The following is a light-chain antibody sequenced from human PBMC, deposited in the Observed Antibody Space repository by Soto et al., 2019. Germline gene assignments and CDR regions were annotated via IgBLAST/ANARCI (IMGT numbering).Light chain of an antibody. CDR3: QQYRGSSPT. V-gene: IGKV1-5*03. J-gene: IGKJ1*01. Sequence: DIQLNQSPSTLSGSVGDRVTITFRASQTISSWLAWYQQKPGKAPKLLIYKASTLKSGVPSRFSGSGSGTEFTLTVSSLQPDDFATYYCQQYRGSSPTFGQGTKVDI. CDR2: KAS. CDR1: QTISSW.